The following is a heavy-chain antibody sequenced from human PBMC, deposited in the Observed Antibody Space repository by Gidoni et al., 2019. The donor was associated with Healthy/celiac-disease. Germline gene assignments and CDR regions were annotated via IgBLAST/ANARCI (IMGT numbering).Heavy chain of an antibody. CDR3: ARDYDFWSGPDYYYYYGMDV. V-gene: IGHV3-33*01. J-gene: IGHJ6*02. Sequence: QVQLVESGGGVVQPGRSLRLSCAASGFPFLSYGMHWVRQAPGKGLEWVAVIWYDGSNKYYADSVKGRFTISRDNSKNTLYLQMNSLRAEDTAVYYCARDYDFWSGPDYYYYYGMDVWGQGTTVTVSS. CDR2: IWYDGSNK. D-gene: IGHD3-3*01. CDR1: GFPFLSYG.